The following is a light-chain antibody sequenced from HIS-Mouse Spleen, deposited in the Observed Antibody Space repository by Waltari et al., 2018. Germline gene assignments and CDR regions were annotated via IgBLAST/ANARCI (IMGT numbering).Light chain of an antibody. J-gene: IGLJ2*01. Sequence: SALTQPRSVSGSPGQSFTISCTGPSSDVRGYNFVSWYQQHPGKAPKLMIYDVSKRPSGVPDRFSGSKSGNTASLTISGLQAEDEADYYCCSYAGSYTLVFGGGTKLTVL. CDR1: SSDVRGYNF. CDR3: CSYAGSYTLV. V-gene: IGLV2-11*01. CDR2: DVS.